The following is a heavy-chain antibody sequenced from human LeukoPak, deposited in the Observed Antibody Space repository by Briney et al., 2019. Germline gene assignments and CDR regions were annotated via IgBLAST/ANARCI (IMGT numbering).Heavy chain of an antibody. CDR3: ARARIAARPLGFDY. CDR2: IYYSGST. J-gene: IGHJ4*02. CDR1: GGSISSSSYY. V-gene: IGHV4-39*07. D-gene: IGHD6-6*01. Sequence: SETLSLTCTVSGGSISSSSYYWGWIRQPPGKGLEWIGSIYYSGSTYYNPSLKSRVTISVDTSKNQFSLKLSSVTAADTAVYYCARARIAARPLGFDYWSQGTLVTVSS.